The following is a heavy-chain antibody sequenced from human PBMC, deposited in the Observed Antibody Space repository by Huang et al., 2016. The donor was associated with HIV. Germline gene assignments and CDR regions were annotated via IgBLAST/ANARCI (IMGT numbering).Heavy chain of an antibody. CDR2: ISPMYGTP. CDR3: ARGQLGSYGDYDVLY. V-gene: IGHV1-69*13. Sequence: QVQLVQSEAEVKTPGSSVKVSCKASGGTFSKYAISWVRQAPGQGLEWRGGISPMYGTPNYARKFTGRVTITADDSTSTTYVEVSSLRSEDTALYYCARGQLGSYGDYDVLYWGQGTLVTVSS. CDR1: GGTFSKYA. D-gene: IGHD4-17*01. J-gene: IGHJ4*02.